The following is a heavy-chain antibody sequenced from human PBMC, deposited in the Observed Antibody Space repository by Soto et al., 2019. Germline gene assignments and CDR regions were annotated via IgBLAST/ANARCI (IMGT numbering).Heavy chain of an antibody. J-gene: IGHJ4*02. Sequence: GGSLRLSCAASGFTFNNAWMNWVRQAPGKGLEWVGRIKAKTDGGTIDYAAPVKGRFTISRDDSKNTLYLQMNSLKTEDTAVYYCTGGVYDYFIFDYWGQGTLVTVSS. CDR1: GFTFNNAW. D-gene: IGHD5-12*01. V-gene: IGHV3-15*01. CDR2: IKAKTDGGTI. CDR3: TGGVYDYFIFDY.